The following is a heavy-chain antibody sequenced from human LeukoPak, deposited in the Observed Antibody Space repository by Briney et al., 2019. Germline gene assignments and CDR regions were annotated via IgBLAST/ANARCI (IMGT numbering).Heavy chain of an antibody. Sequence: PGGSLRLSCAVPGFTFNIYALSWVRQAPGKGLEWVSTISGSGAATYYADSVKGRFTISRDNSKNTLYLQLNSLRAEDTAQYYCAKGDDFGESWGQGTLVTVSS. CDR3: AKGDDFGES. J-gene: IGHJ5*02. V-gene: IGHV3-23*01. CDR2: ISGSGAAT. D-gene: IGHD4-17*01. CDR1: GFTFNIYA.